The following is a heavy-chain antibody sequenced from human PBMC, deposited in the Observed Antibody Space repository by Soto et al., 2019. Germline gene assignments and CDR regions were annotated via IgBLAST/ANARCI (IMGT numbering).Heavy chain of an antibody. CDR1: GFTFNTYD. Sequence: EVQLVESGGGLVKPGGSLRLSCAASGFTFNTYDMNWVRQAPGKGLEWVSSITTSSAYIYYADSLKGRITISRDNAKNSLFLKMNSLRAEDTAVYYCVSSGTARLLRHSWFDTWGQGTLVTVSS. D-gene: IGHD2-21*01. CDR3: VSSGTARLLRHSWFDT. CDR2: ITTSSAYI. V-gene: IGHV3-21*01. J-gene: IGHJ5*02.